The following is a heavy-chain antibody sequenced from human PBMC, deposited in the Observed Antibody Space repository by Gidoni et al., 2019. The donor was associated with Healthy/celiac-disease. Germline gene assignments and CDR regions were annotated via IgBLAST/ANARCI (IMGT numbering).Heavy chain of an antibody. Sequence: EVQLVESGGGLVKHGGSLRLSCAASGFPFSNAWMSWVRQAPGKGLEWVGRIKSKTDGGTTDYAAPVKGRFTISRDDSKNTLYLQMNSLKTEDTAVYYCTTLTTVIAYYYYYYGMDVWGQGTTVTVSS. CDR2: IKSKTDGGTT. V-gene: IGHV3-15*01. D-gene: IGHD4-17*01. CDR1: GFPFSNAW. CDR3: TTLTTVIAYYYYYYGMDV. J-gene: IGHJ6*02.